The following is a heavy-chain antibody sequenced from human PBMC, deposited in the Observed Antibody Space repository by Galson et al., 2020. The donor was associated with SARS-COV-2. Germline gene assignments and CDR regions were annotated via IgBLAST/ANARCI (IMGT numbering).Heavy chain of an antibody. CDR1: GGSISSYS. CDR2: IYYSGST. V-gene: IGHV4-59*13. Sequence: SETLSLTCTVSGGSISSYSWSWIRQPPGKGLEWIGYIYYSGSTNYNPSLKSRVTISVDTSKNQFSLKLSSGPAADKAVYYCARGFDPWGRGTLVTGSS. J-gene: IGHJ5*02. CDR3: ARGFDP.